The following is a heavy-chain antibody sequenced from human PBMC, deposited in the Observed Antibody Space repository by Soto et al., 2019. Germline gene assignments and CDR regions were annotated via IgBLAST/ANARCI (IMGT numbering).Heavy chain of an antibody. V-gene: IGHV1-3*01. Sequence: ASVKVSCKASGYTFTSYAMHWVRQAPGQRLEWMGWINAGNGNTNYAQKFQGRVTITADESTSTAYMELSSLRSEDTAVYYCAREPRRYCSGGSCYFDYRGQGTLVTVSS. CDR1: GYTFTSYA. CDR3: AREPRRYCSGGSCYFDY. CDR2: INAGNGNT. D-gene: IGHD2-15*01. J-gene: IGHJ4*02.